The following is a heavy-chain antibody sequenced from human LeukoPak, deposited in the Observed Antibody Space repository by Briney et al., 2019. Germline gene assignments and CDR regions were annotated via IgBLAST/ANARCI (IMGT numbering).Heavy chain of an antibody. CDR3: ARRSGGSTYGPDY. CDR1: GSTFSSYS. D-gene: IGHD5-18*01. Sequence: GGSLRLSCAASGSTFSSYSMNWVRQAPGKGLEWISYISSGSSTIYYADSVKGRFTISRDNARNSLYLQMNSLRAEDTAVYYCARRSGGSTYGPDYWGQGTLVTVSS. CDR2: ISSGSSTI. V-gene: IGHV3-48*01. J-gene: IGHJ4*02.